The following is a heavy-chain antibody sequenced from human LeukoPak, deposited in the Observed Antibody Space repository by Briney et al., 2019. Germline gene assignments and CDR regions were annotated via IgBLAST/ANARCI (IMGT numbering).Heavy chain of an antibody. CDR2: IYTSGST. D-gene: IGHD4-17*01. Sequence: SSETLSLTCSVSGGSISDYFWSWIRQPAGRGLEWVGRIYTSGSTNYNPSLKSRVTMSIDTSKNHFSLNLTSATAADTAMYYCARDSNGDRAFDMWGQGTRVTVSP. J-gene: IGHJ3*02. CDR3: ARDSNGDRAFDM. V-gene: IGHV4-4*07. CDR1: GGSISDYF.